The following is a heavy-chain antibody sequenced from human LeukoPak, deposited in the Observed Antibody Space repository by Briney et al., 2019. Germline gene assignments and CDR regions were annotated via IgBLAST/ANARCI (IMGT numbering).Heavy chain of an antibody. Sequence: SETLSLTCTVSGGSTSSYYWSWIRQPAGKGLEWIGRIHTSGSTKYNPSLKSRVTISVDKSKNQFSLKLTSVTAADTAVYYCARDLEYYYDSSGYYWGYSFDIWGQGTMVTVSS. D-gene: IGHD3-22*01. CDR1: GGSTSSYY. CDR2: IHTSGST. J-gene: IGHJ3*02. V-gene: IGHV4-4*07. CDR3: ARDLEYYYDSSGYYWGYSFDI.